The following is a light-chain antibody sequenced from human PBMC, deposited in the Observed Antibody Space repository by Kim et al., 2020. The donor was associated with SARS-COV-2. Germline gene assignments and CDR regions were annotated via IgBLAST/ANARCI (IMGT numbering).Light chain of an antibody. CDR3: QKYSNAPWT. V-gene: IGKV1-27*01. CDR1: QGITNS. Sequence: ASVGDRVTIPCRASQGITNSLALYQQISGKVPKLLIYGASTLQSGVPPRFSGSGSGTEFTLTISGLQPEDVATYYCQKYSNAPWTFGQGTKVDIK. J-gene: IGKJ1*01. CDR2: GAS.